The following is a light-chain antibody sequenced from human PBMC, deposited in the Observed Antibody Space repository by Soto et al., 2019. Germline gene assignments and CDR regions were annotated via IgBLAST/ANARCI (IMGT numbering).Light chain of an antibody. J-gene: IGKJ2*01. CDR1: QNVNSN. CDR2: NVS. Sequence: EIAMTQSPATLYVSPGQRATLSCRASQNVNSNLAWYQQKPGHAPSLLMYNVSTRATGFPARFSGSGSGTEFTLTISSLQSEDSAIYYCQQYNTLNTFGQGTKLEIK. V-gene: IGKV3-15*01. CDR3: QQYNTLNT.